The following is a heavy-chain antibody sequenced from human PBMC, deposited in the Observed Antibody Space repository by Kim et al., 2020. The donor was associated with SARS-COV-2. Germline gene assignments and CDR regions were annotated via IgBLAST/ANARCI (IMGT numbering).Heavy chain of an antibody. CDR1: GFTFSSYG. V-gene: IGHV3-33*01. D-gene: IGHD1-26*01. J-gene: IGHJ6*02. CDR2: IWYDGSNK. CDR3: ARSTSGIIVGATTYYYGMDV. Sequence: GGSLRLSCAASGFTFSSYGMHWVRQAPGKGLEWVAVIWYDGSNKYYADSVKGRFTISRDNSKNTLYLQMNSLRAEDTAVYYCARSTSGIIVGATTYYYGMDVWGQGTTVTVSS.